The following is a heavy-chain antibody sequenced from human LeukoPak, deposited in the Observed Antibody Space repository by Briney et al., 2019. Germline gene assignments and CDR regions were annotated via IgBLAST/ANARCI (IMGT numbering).Heavy chain of an antibody. V-gene: IGHV4-31*03. D-gene: IGHD3-10*01. CDR2: IYYSGSA. J-gene: IGHJ3*02. CDR3: ARGFGENAFDI. CDR1: GGSISSGGYY. Sequence: SETLSLTCTVSGGSISSGGYYWSWIRQHPGRGLEWIGYIYYSGSAYYTPSLKSRVTISVDTSKNQFSLKLSSVTAADTAVYYCARGFGENAFDIWGQGTMVTVSS.